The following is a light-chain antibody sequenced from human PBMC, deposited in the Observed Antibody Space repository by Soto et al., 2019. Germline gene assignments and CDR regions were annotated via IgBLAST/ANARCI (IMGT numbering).Light chain of an antibody. J-gene: IGLJ3*02. V-gene: IGLV2-14*01. CDR1: STDVGGYNY. CDR2: EVN. Sequence: QSALTQPASVSGSPGQSIAISCTGTSTDVGGYNYVSWYQQHPGKAPKLIIYEVNNRPSGVSNRFSGSNSGNTASLTISGLQAEDEADYYCSSYTSSTTWVFGGRTQLTVL. CDR3: SSYTSSTTWV.